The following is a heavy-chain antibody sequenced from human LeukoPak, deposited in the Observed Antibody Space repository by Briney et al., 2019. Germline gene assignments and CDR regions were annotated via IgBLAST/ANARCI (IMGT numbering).Heavy chain of an antibody. V-gene: IGHV3-33*06. Sequence: GRSLRLSCAASGFTFRGSGMHWVRQAPGKGLEWVAVIWYDESNKYYADSVKGRFTISRDNSKNTLYLQMNSLRAEDTAVYYCAKDQGAYDPEYYFDYWGQGTLVTVSS. D-gene: IGHD5-12*01. CDR1: GFTFRGSG. CDR3: AKDQGAYDPEYYFDY. J-gene: IGHJ4*02. CDR2: IWYDESNK.